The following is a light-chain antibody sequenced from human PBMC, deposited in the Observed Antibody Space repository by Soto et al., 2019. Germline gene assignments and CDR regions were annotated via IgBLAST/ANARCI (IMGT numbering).Light chain of an antibody. V-gene: IGKV3-15*01. J-gene: IGKJ5*01. CDR1: QGVTTN. CDR3: QQYNNWPFS. CDR2: DVS. Sequence: EIVMTQSPAALSVSPGERATLSCRAGQGVTTNFAWYQQKSGQSPRLLIYDVSIRATGVPARFSGTGSETDFTLTISGLQSEDSAAYFCQQYNNWPFSFGQGKRLEIK.